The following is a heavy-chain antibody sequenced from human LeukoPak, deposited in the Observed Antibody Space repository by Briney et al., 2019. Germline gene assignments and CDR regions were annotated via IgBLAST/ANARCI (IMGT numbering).Heavy chain of an antibody. CDR3: ARETSGSYYNS. J-gene: IGHJ4*02. V-gene: IGHV4-4*07. CDR1: GLSISSVY. Sequence: SETLSLTCTVSGLSISSVYWSWIRPPAGEGLEWIGRIYPLGNTNYNPSLKSRVTLSIDTSQNQFSLRLNSVTAADTAVYYCARETSGSYYNSWGQGTLVIVSS. D-gene: IGHD1-26*01. CDR2: IYPLGNT.